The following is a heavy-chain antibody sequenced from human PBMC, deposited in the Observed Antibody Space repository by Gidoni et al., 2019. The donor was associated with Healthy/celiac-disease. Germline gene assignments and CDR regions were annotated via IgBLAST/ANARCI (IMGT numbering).Heavy chain of an antibody. CDR1: GGSFSAYY. CDR2: INHSGST. Sequence: QVQLQQWGAGLLKPSETLSLTCAVYGGSFSAYYWNWIRQPPGKGLEWFGEINHSGSTNYNPSLKSRVTISVDTSKNQFSLKLSSVTAADTAIYYCARGRIGSGTYAFDIWGQGTMVTVSS. V-gene: IGHV4-34*01. J-gene: IGHJ3*02. D-gene: IGHD1-26*01. CDR3: ARGRIGSGTYAFDI.